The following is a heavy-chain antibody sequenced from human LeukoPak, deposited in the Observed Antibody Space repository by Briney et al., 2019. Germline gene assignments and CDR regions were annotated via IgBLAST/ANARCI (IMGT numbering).Heavy chain of an antibody. CDR2: ISYDGSNK. D-gene: IGHD6-19*01. J-gene: IGHJ6*02. CDR1: GFTFSTFA. CDR3: ARGGYGVVAGKGLYYYGMDV. V-gene: IGHV3-30*04. Sequence: GGSLRLSCAASGFTFSTFAMHWVRQAPGKGLGWVAVISYDGSNKYYADSVKGRFTISGDNSKNTLYLQVNSLRAEDTAVYYCARGGYGVVAGKGLYYYGMDVWGQGTTVIVSS.